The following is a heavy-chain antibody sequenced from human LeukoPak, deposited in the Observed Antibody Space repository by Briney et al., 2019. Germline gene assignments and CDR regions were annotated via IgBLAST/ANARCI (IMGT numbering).Heavy chain of an antibody. CDR3: ASEMATTGGLDY. CDR2: ISYSGST. Sequence: PSETLSLTCTVSGGSISSAYWSWIRQPPGKGLEWIGYISYSGSTNYNPSLKSRVTISVDTSKNQFSLKLSSVTAADTAVYYCASEMATTGGLDYWGQGTLVTVSS. V-gene: IGHV4-59*01. J-gene: IGHJ4*02. D-gene: IGHD5-24*01. CDR1: GGSISSAY.